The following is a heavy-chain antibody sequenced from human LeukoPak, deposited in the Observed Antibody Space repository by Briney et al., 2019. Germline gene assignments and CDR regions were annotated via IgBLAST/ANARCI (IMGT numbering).Heavy chain of an antibody. CDR3: ARGASYYASGTFYP. CDR1: GYTFTDNC. CDR2: INPNSGST. V-gene: IGHV1-2*06. Sequence: EASVKVSCQASGYTFTDNCVFWVRQAPGQGLEWVGRINPNSGSTDLALKFEGRVTLTRDTSVNTVYMELSDLRSDDTAVYYCARGASYYASGTFYPWGQGTLVTVSS. J-gene: IGHJ5*02. D-gene: IGHD3-10*01.